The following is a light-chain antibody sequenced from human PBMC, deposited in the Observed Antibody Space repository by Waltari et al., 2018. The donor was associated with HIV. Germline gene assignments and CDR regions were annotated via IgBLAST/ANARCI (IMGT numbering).Light chain of an antibody. Sequence: QSALTQPASVSGSPGQSITISCTGTSSDVGSYNLGSWYQQYPGKAPKLMIYEVNKRPSGISNRFSGSKSGNTASLTISGLQAEDEADYYCCSYAGSRRVFGTGTKVTVL. J-gene: IGLJ1*01. CDR2: EVN. CDR3: CSYAGSRRV. V-gene: IGLV2-23*02. CDR1: SSDVGSYNL.